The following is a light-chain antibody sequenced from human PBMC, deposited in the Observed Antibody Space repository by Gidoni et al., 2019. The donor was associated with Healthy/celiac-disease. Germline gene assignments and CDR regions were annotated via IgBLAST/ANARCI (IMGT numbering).Light chain of an antibody. V-gene: IGLV3-1*01. CDR3: QAWDSSTVV. CDR2: QDS. CDR1: KLGYKY. J-gene: IGLJ2*01. Sequence: SYELTQPPSVSVSPGPTASITCSGDKLGYKYACWYQQKPGPSPVLVIYQDSKRPSGIPERFSGSNSGDTATLTIRGTQAMDEADYYCQAWDSSTVVFGGGTKLTVL.